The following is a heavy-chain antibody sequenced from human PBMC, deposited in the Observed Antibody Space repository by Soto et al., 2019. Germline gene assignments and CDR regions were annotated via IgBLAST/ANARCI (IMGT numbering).Heavy chain of an antibody. Sequence: GASVKVSCKASGYTFTSYGISWVRQAPGQGLEWMGWISTDNGNTNYAQHLQGRVSMTTDTSTSTAYMDLRSLRSDDTAVYYCARVVRAVAGTFDYYYGMDVWGQGTTVTVSS. CDR2: ISTDNGNT. CDR3: ARVVRAVAGTFDYYYGMDV. CDR1: GYTFTSYG. J-gene: IGHJ6*02. D-gene: IGHD6-19*01. V-gene: IGHV1-18*01.